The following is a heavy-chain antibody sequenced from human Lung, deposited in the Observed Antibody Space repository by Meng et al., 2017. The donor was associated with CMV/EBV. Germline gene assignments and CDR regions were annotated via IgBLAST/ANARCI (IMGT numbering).Heavy chain of an antibody. D-gene: IGHD2-2*01. J-gene: IGHJ6*02. CDR1: GGTFSSYA. V-gene: IGHV1-69*05. CDR2: IIPIFGTA. Sequence: SVXVSXKASGGTFSSYAISWVRQAPGQGLEWMGGIIPIFGTANYAQKFQGRVTITTDESTSTAYMELSSLRSEDTAVYYCARGGYQLLVYYYYYGMDFWGHGXTVTVSS. CDR3: ARGGYQLLVYYYYYGMDF.